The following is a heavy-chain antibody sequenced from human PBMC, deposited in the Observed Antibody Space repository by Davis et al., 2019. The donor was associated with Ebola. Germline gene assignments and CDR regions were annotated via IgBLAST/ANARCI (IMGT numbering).Heavy chain of an antibody. D-gene: IGHD6-13*01. CDR2: IYYSGST. Sequence: SETLSLTCTVSTGSIRPYYWSWVRQFPGKGLEWLGYIYYSGSTNYNPSLKSRVTISVDTSKNQFSLKLSSVTAADTAVYYCARSIRLVAAARGFDYWGQGTLVTVSS. J-gene: IGHJ4*02. V-gene: IGHV4-59*01. CDR1: TGSIRPYY. CDR3: ARSIRLVAAARGFDY.